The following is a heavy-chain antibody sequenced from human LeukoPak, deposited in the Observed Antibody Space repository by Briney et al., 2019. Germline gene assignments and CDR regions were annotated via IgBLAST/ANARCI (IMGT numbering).Heavy chain of an antibody. Sequence: GGSLRLSCAASGFTFSSHDMHWVRQATGKGLEWVSTIGTAGDTYYPGSVKGRFTISRDNAKNSLYLQMNSLRPEDTALYYCAKGYSSGGGFDYWGQGTLVTVSS. J-gene: IGHJ4*02. CDR1: GFTFSSHD. D-gene: IGHD6-19*01. V-gene: IGHV3-13*01. CDR3: AKGYSSGGGFDY. CDR2: IGTAGDT.